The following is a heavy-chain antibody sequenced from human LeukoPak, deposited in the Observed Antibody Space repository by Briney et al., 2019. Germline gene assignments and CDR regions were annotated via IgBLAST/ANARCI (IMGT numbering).Heavy chain of an antibody. Sequence: GESLKISCKGSGYSFTSYWIGWVRQMPGKGLEWMGIIYPGDSDTRYSPSFQSQVTISADKSISTAYLQWSSLKASDTAMYYCATMVRGVMNAFDIWGQGTMVTVSS. CDR2: IYPGDSDT. V-gene: IGHV5-51*01. D-gene: IGHD3-10*01. CDR3: ATMVRGVMNAFDI. CDR1: GYSFTSYW. J-gene: IGHJ3*02.